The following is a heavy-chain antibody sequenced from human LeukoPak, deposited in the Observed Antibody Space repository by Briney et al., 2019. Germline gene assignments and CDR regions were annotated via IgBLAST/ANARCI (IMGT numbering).Heavy chain of an antibody. J-gene: IGHJ4*02. CDR3: ARVNSARWFVDC. CDR2: IYPIDSDT. D-gene: IGHD3-10*01. Sequence: GESLKISCKGSGYTIGSFGSYWIAWVRRMPGKGLEWMGSIYPIDSDTRYNPSFEGQVTVSVDRSISTAYLQWSSLKASDTAMYYCARVNSARWFVDCWGQGSLLTVSS. V-gene: IGHV5-51*01. CDR1: GYTIGSFGSYW.